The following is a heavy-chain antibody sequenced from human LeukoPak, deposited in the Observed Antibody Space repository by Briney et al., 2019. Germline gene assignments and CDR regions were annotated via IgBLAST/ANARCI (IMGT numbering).Heavy chain of an antibody. CDR1: EFTFSSYS. D-gene: IGHD2-21*02. CDR3: ARENCGGDCYPGD. V-gene: IGHV3-21*01. Sequence: GGSLRLSCAASEFTFSSYSMNWVRQAPGKGLEWVSSISSSSSYIYYADSVKGRFTISRDNAKNSLYLQMNSLRAEDTAVYYCARENCGGDCYPGDWGQGTLVTVSS. J-gene: IGHJ4*02. CDR2: ISSSSSYI.